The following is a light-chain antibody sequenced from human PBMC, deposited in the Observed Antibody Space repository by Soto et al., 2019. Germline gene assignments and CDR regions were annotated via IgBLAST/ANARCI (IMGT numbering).Light chain of an antibody. Sequence: EIVLTQSPATLSLSPGERATLSCRASQSVSRYLAWYQQKPGQAPRLXXYDASNRANGIPARFSGSGSGTDLTLTISSLEPEDFAVYDCQQRSNWPKITFGQGTRLEIK. CDR1: QSVSRY. CDR2: DAS. J-gene: IGKJ5*01. CDR3: QQRSNWPKIT. V-gene: IGKV3-11*01.